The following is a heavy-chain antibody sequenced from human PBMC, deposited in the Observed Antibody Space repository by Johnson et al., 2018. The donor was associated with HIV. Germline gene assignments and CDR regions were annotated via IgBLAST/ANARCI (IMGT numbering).Heavy chain of an antibody. CDR3: ARRDSGSLSFDL. CDR2: INRNGGST. CDR1: GFSFDNNG. D-gene: IGHD1-26*01. Sequence: VQLVESGGGVVRPGGSLRLSCAASGFSFDNNGMTWVRQAPGKGLEWVSGINRNGGSTGYADAVQGRCTISRDNDKSSVYMQMNNLRAEDTAFYYCARRDSGSLSFDLWGQGTMVTVSS. J-gene: IGHJ3*01. V-gene: IGHV3-20*04.